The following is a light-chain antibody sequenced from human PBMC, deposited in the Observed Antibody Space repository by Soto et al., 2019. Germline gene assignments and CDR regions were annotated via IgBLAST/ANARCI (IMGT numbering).Light chain of an antibody. Sequence: MMMTQSLATLSVSQGERVTLSCRTSHSVNSHVAWYQQKPGQAPRLLLYGASTRATGIPVRFSGSGFGTEFTLTISSLQSEDFAVYYCQQYGSSITFGQGTRLEIK. V-gene: IGKV3-15*01. CDR3: QQYGSSIT. J-gene: IGKJ5*01. CDR2: GAS. CDR1: HSVNSH.